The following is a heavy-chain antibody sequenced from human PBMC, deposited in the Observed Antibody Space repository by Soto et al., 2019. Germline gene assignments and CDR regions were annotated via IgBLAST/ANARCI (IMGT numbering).Heavy chain of an antibody. V-gene: IGHV3-21*01. J-gene: IGHJ4*02. CDR1: GFTFSIYS. Sequence: PGGSLRLSCAASGFTFSIYSMNWVRQAPGKGLEWVSSISSSSSYIYYADSMKGRFTISRDNAKNSLYLQMNTLRAEDTAVYYCARSPGRDGYNNFDYWGQGTLVTVSS. CDR3: ARSPGRDGYNNFDY. CDR2: ISSSSSYI. D-gene: IGHD1-1*01.